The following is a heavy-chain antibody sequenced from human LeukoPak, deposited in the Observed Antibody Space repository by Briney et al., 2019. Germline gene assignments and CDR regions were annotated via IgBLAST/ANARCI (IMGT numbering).Heavy chain of an antibody. CDR2: IYPNSGGT. J-gene: IGHJ4*02. CDR1: VYIFTGYY. V-gene: IGHV1-2*02. CDR3: ARDLATTSTWEFDY. D-gene: IGHD1-26*01. Sequence: GASVKVSCKASVYIFTGYYMHWVRQAPGQGLEWMGWIYPNSGGTRYAQKFQGRVTMTRDTSIGTAYMELSGLTSDDTAVFYCARDLATTSTWEFDYWGQGTLVSVSS.